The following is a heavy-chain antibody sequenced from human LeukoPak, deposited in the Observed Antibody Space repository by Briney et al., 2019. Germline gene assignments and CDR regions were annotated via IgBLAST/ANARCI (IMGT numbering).Heavy chain of an antibody. D-gene: IGHD3-3*01. J-gene: IGHJ4*02. CDR3: ARVSISLFGVVTAHFDS. V-gene: IGHV4-34*01. CDR2: INLSGST. Sequence: PSETLSLTCGVSGGSFSGSYWGWIRQPPGKGLEWIGEINLSGSTNYNSSLTSRVTISLDTSKNQFSLNLRSVTTADTAVYYCARVSISLFGVVTAHFDSWGQGTLVSVSS. CDR1: GGSFSGSY.